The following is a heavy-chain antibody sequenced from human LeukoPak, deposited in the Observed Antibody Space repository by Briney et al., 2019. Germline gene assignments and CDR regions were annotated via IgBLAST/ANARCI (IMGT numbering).Heavy chain of an antibody. CDR1: GFTFSDYY. Sequence: GGSLRLSCAASGFTFSDYYMNWIRQAPGKGLDWVAYISSSGTSISYEGPVKGRFTISRDNAKNSLYLQMNSLRAEDTAVYYCAAGYSSGWSVGSADYWGQGTLVTVSS. V-gene: IGHV3-11*04. CDR3: AAGYSSGWSVGSADY. J-gene: IGHJ4*02. D-gene: IGHD6-19*01. CDR2: ISSSGTSI.